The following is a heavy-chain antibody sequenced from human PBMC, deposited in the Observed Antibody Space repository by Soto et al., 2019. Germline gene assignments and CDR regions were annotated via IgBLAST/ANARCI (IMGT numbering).Heavy chain of an antibody. Sequence: PGGSLSLSCAASGFTFSSYSMNWVRQAPGKGLEWVSYISSSSSTIYYADSVKGRFTISRDNAKNSLYLQMNSLRDEDTAVYYCARSRPSGVRGVILGGVYYYYGMDVWGQGTTVTVSS. J-gene: IGHJ6*02. V-gene: IGHV3-48*02. D-gene: IGHD3-10*01. CDR3: ARSRPSGVRGVILGGVYYYYGMDV. CDR1: GFTFSSYS. CDR2: ISSSSSTI.